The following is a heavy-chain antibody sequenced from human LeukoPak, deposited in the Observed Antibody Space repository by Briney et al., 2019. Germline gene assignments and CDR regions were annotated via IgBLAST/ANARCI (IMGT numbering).Heavy chain of an antibody. J-gene: IGHJ4*02. V-gene: IGHV4-34*01. CDR2: INHSGST. CDR1: GGSFSGYY. Sequence: SETLSLTCAVYGGSFSGYYWSWIRQPPGKGLEWIGEINHSGSTNYNPSLKSRVTISVDTSKNQFSLKLSSVTAADTAVYYCARVYYYDSSKDFDYWGQGTLVTVSS. CDR3: ARVYYYDSSKDFDY. D-gene: IGHD3-22*01.